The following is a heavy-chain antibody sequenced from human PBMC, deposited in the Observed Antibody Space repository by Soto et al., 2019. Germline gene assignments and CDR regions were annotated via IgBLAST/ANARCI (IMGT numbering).Heavy chain of an antibody. Sequence: SETLSLTCRVSGAALNSGTYYWSWLRQVPGKGLEWIGHIYVTGAVDYNPSLRDRITISQDTSERQFSLNLRLVTAADTAVYYCARLRIATNNYKWFDPWGQGTLVTVSS. CDR3: ARLRIATNNYKWFDP. V-gene: IGHV4-31*03. CDR2: IYVTGAV. D-gene: IGHD2-21*01. J-gene: IGHJ5*02. CDR1: GAALNSGTYY.